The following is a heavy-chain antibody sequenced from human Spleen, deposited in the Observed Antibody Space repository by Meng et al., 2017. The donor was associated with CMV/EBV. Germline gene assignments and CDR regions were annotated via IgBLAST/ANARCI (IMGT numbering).Heavy chain of an antibody. V-gene: IGHV3-7*03. Sequence: GESLKISCAASGFTFSSYAMHWVRQAPGKGLEWVANIKQDGSEKYYVDSVKGRFTISRDNAKNSLYLQMNSLRPDDTALYYCTNAMGATIADTFHIRGQGTMVTVSS. J-gene: IGHJ3*02. D-gene: IGHD1-26*01. CDR1: GFTFSSYA. CDR2: IKQDGSEK. CDR3: TNAMGATIADTFHI.